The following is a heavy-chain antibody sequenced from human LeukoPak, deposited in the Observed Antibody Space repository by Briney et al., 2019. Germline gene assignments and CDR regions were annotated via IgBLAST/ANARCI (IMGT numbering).Heavy chain of an antibody. CDR1: GFTFSGSA. D-gene: IGHD5-18*01. Sequence: GGSLRLSCAASGFTFSGSAMHWVRQASGKGLEWVGRIRSKANSYATAYAASVKGRFTISRDDSKNTAYLQMNSLKNEDTAVYYCRTQQRGYSYGYEYWGQGTLVTVSS. CDR3: RTQQRGYSYGYEY. J-gene: IGHJ4*02. V-gene: IGHV3-73*01. CDR2: IRSKANSYAT.